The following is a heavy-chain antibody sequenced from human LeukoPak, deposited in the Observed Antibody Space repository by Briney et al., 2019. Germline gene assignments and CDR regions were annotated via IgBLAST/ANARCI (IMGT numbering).Heavy chain of an antibody. D-gene: IGHD4-11*01. CDR2: ISGSGGST. CDR1: GFTFSSYA. CDR3: AKTVNDYIKHFDY. J-gene: IGHJ4*02. V-gene: IGHV3-23*01. Sequence: PGGSLRLSCAASGFTFSSYAMSWVRQAPGKGLEWVSAISGSGGSTYYADSVKGRFTISRDNSKNTLYLQMNSLRAEDTAVYYRAKTVNDYIKHFDYWGQGTLVTVSS.